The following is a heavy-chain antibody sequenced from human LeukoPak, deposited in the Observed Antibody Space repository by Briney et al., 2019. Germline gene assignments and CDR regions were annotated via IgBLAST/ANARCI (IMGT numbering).Heavy chain of an antibody. J-gene: IGHJ4*02. Sequence: ASVTVSCTASGYTFTSYGITWVRQAPGQGLEWMGWINANNGNTNYAQNLQGRVTMTRDTSTSTAYMELRSLRSDDTAVYYCARGPIAAAGDYWGQGTLVTVSS. D-gene: IGHD6-13*01. V-gene: IGHV1-18*01. CDR2: INANNGNT. CDR3: ARGPIAAAGDY. CDR1: GYTFTSYG.